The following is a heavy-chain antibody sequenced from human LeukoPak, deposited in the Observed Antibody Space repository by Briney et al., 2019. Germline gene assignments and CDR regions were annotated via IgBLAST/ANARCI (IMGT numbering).Heavy chain of an antibody. Sequence: GGSLRLSCAASGFTFDDYGMSWVRQAPGKGLEWVSSISSSSSYIYYADSVKGRFTISRDNAKNSLYLQMNSLRAEDTAVYYCASPSYGDYRPVDYWGQGTLVTVSS. D-gene: IGHD4-17*01. J-gene: IGHJ4*02. V-gene: IGHV3-21*01. CDR3: ASPSYGDYRPVDY. CDR2: ISSSSSYI. CDR1: GFTFDDYG.